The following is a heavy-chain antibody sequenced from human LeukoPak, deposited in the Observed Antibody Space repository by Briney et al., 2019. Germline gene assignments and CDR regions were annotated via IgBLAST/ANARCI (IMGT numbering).Heavy chain of an antibody. V-gene: IGHV1-2*06. CDR1: GYSSTAYY. CDR2: INPNSGGT. CDR3: ARRRSSGYELDY. Sequence: ASLKVSCKPSGYSSTAYYMYWVRRAPGHGLKWMRRINPNSGGTNHAQKCQRRVTITIDTSISTAYLELSRLRSEDTAVYYCARRRSSGYELDYYGQGTLVTVSS. D-gene: IGHD6-13*01. J-gene: IGHJ4*02.